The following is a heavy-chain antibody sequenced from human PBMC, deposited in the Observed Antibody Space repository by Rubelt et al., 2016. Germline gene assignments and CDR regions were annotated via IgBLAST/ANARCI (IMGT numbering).Heavy chain of an antibody. D-gene: IGHD3-22*01. V-gene: IGHV3-7*05. J-gene: IGHJ4*02. CDR1: GFTFRSYW. CDR2: IQQDGSGK. CDR3: ARHSSGYYYCPDY. Sequence: EVQLVESGGGLVQPGGSLRLSCAASGFTFRSYWMSWVRQASGKGLEWVANIQQDGSGKYSVDSVTGQFTISRDNARNSLYLQMNSRRAEDTAVYYCARHSSGYYYCPDYWGQGTLVTVSS.